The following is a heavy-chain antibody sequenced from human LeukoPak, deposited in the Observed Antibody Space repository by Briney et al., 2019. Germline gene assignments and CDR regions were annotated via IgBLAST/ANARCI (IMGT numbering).Heavy chain of an antibody. Sequence: GGSLRLSCAASGFTVSSNYMSWVRQAPGKGLEWVSVIYSGGSTYYADSVKGRFTISRDNSKNTLYLQMNSLRAEDTAVYYCARDYYDSSGYFDYWGQGTLVTVSS. CDR2: IYSGGST. CDR1: GFTVSSNY. V-gene: IGHV3-53*01. CDR3: ARDYYDSSGYFDY. D-gene: IGHD3-22*01. J-gene: IGHJ4*02.